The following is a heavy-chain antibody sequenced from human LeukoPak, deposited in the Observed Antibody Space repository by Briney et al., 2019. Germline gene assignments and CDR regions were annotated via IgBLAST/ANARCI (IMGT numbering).Heavy chain of an antibody. J-gene: IGHJ5*02. CDR1: GYTFTGYY. Sequence: ASVKVSCKASGYTFTGYYMHWVRQAPGQGLEWMGWINPNSGGTNYAQKFQGRVTMTRDTSISTAYMELSRLRSDDTAVYHCARDRVATIPPNWFDPWGQGTLVTVSS. V-gene: IGHV1-2*02. D-gene: IGHD5-12*01. CDR2: INPNSGGT. CDR3: ARDRVATIPPNWFDP.